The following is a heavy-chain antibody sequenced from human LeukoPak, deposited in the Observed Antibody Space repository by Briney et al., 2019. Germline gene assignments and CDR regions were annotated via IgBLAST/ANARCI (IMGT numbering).Heavy chain of an antibody. CDR2: ISSSSSTI. D-gene: IGHD3-22*01. CDR1: GFSFSRYG. J-gene: IGHJ4*02. Sequence: GGSLRLSCAASGFSFSRYGMSWVRQAPGKGLEWVSYISSSSSTIYYADSVKGRFTISRDNAKNSLYLQMNSLRDEDTAVYYCARDPPYYYDSSGFDYWGQGTLVTVSS. CDR3: ARDPPYYYDSSGFDY. V-gene: IGHV3-48*02.